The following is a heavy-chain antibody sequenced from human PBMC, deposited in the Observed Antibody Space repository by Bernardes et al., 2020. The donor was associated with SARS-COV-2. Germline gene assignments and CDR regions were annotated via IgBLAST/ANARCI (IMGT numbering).Heavy chain of an antibody. CDR1: GFTFSHHG. D-gene: IGHD3-16*01. Sequence: GGSLRLSCAASGFTFSHHGMHWVRQAPGKGLEWVASIASDASSDNLGDSFKGRFTVSRDNYKNMLYLDMNSLRAEDRAVYYCAREIGPQDAFDIWGQGTMVTVSS. CDR2: IASDASSD. CDR3: AREIGPQDAFDI. V-gene: IGHV3-30*04. J-gene: IGHJ3*02.